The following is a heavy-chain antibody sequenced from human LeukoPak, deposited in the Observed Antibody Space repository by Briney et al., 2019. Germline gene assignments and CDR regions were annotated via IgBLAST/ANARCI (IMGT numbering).Heavy chain of an antibody. Sequence: PGGSLRLSCAASGFTFSSYGMHWVRQAPGQGLEWMGWINPNSGGTNYAQKFQGRVTMTRDTSISTAYMELSRLRSDDTAVYYCARGGDYYGSGSYYISWDWGQGTLVTVSS. CDR1: GFTFSSYG. V-gene: IGHV1-2*02. J-gene: IGHJ4*02. D-gene: IGHD3-10*01. CDR3: ARGGDYYGSGSYYISWD. CDR2: INPNSGGT.